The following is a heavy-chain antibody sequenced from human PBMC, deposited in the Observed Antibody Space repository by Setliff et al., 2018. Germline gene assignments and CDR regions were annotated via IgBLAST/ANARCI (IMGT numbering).Heavy chain of an antibody. V-gene: IGHV4-4*07. CDR2: IYTSGST. CDR1: GGSVSNYY. Sequence: SETLSLTCTVSGGSVSNYYWSWIRQPAGKGLEWIGRIYTSGSTNYNPSLKSRVTMSVDTSKNQFSPKLSSVTAADTAVYYCARKGISALSGAFDMWGQGTMVTVSS. D-gene: IGHD1-26*01. CDR3: ARKGISALSGAFDM. J-gene: IGHJ3*02.